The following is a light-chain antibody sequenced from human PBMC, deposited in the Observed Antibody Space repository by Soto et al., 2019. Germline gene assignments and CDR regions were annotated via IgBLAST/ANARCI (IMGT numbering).Light chain of an antibody. CDR3: QSYDATNQV. Sequence: NFMLTQPHSVSDSPWKTVIISCTRSSGSIASNYVQWYQQRPGSSPTTVIYEDNQRPSGVPDRFSGSIDSSSNSASLTISGLETEDEADYFCQSYDATNQVFGGGTKLTVL. CDR2: EDN. V-gene: IGLV6-57*01. CDR1: SGSIASNY. J-gene: IGLJ3*02.